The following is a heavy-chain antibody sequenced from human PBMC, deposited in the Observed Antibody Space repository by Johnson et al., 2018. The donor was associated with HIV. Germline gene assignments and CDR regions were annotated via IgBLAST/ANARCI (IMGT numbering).Heavy chain of an antibody. J-gene: IGHJ3*02. Sequence: QVQLVESGGGVVQPGRSLRLSCTASGFTFSSYGMHWVRQAPGKGLEWVAVIWYDGSNKYYADSVKGRFTISRDNSKNTLYLQMKSLRAEDTAVYYCAKDLFTEREDDVFDIWGQGTMVTVSS. CDR2: IWYDGSNK. CDR3: AKDLFTEREDDVFDI. D-gene: IGHD1-26*01. CDR1: GFTFSSYG. V-gene: IGHV3-33*06.